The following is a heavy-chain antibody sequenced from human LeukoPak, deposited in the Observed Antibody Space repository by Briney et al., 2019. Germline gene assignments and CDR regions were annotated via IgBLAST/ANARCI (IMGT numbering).Heavy chain of an antibody. CDR2: IYTSDST. CDR3: ARSRLGDSFDH. D-gene: IGHD3-16*01. V-gene: IGHV4-61*02. J-gene: IGHJ4*02. Sequence: SETLSLTCIVSGGSITSGSYYWNWIRQPAGKGLEWMGRIYTSDSTNYNPSFKSRVTISVDTSKIQFSLNLSSVTASDTAVCSCARSRLGDSFDHWGQGSLVTVSS. CDR1: GGSITSGSYY.